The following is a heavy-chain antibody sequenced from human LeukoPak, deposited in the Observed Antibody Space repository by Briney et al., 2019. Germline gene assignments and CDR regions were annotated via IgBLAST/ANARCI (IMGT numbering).Heavy chain of an antibody. CDR1: GFTFSNYW. CDR2: IYVDGRTT. CDR3: IRDFRSADL. J-gene: IGHJ5*02. V-gene: IGHV3-74*01. Sequence: GGSLRLSCVASGFTFSNYWMHWVRQPPGKGLVWASRIYVDGRTTNYADSVKGRFTISRDNAKNTVYLEMNSLSVEDTATYYCIRDFRSADLWGQGTLVTVTS.